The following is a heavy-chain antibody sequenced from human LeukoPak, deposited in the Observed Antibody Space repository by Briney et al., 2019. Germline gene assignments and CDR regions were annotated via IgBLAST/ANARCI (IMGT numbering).Heavy chain of an antibody. Sequence: SETLSLTCAVSGGSIDSSSYYWGWIRQPPGKGLEWIGSIFRTGSTYYSASLKSRVSISVDTSKNHIALKLTSVTAADTAVYFCARRVGFYGSGSLNYFDPWGQGNLVSVS. J-gene: IGHJ5*01. V-gene: IGHV4-39*02. D-gene: IGHD3-10*01. CDR3: ARRVGFYGSGSLNYFDP. CDR1: GGSIDSSSYY. CDR2: IFRTGST.